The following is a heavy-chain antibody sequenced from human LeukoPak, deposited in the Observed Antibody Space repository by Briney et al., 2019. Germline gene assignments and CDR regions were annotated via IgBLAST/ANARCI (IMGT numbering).Heavy chain of an antibody. Sequence: GGSLRLSCAASGFTFSSYSMNWVRQAPGKGLEWVSAISGSGGSTYYADSVKGRFTISRDNSKNTLYLQMNSLRAEDTAVYYCAKDYYDSSGSRDMDVWGKGTTVTISS. CDR3: AKDYYDSSGSRDMDV. CDR2: ISGSGGST. D-gene: IGHD3-22*01. J-gene: IGHJ6*03. CDR1: GFTFSSYS. V-gene: IGHV3-23*01.